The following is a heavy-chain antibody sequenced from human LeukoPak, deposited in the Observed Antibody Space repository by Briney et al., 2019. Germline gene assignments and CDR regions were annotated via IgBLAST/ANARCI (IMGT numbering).Heavy chain of an antibody. Sequence: SETLSLTCTVSGGSITSGTYYWSWIRQPAGKGLEWIGRINTSGSINYNPSLKSRVTMSVDTSNNQFSLELTSVTAADTAVYYCARTLLPAIRGDFDIWGQGTMVTVSS. V-gene: IGHV4-61*02. D-gene: IGHD2-2*01. CDR3: ARTLLPAIRGDFDI. CDR1: GGSITSGTYY. J-gene: IGHJ3*02. CDR2: INTSGSI.